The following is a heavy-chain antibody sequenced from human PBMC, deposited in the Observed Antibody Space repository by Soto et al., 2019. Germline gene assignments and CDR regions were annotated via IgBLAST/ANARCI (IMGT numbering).Heavy chain of an antibody. CDR1: GYTFTNYG. Sequence: QVQLVQSGVEVKMPGASVKLACKASGYTFTNYGLTWVRQVPGQGLEWIGWVSGYNRNTNYAQKFEDRVIMTTDTPTSTAFMGLRSLRADDTGIYFCARERQWEPLGYWGQGTLLTVSP. J-gene: IGHJ4*02. CDR2: VSGYNRNT. V-gene: IGHV1-18*01. CDR3: ARERQWEPLGY. D-gene: IGHD1-26*01.